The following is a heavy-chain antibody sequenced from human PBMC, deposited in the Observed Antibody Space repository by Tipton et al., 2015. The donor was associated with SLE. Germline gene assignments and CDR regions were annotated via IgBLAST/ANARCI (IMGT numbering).Heavy chain of an antibody. CDR1: GGSISSYH. CDR3: ARHAIEDRGLYNWFDP. D-gene: IGHD2-15*01. CDR2: IYTSGST. V-gene: IGHV4-4*09. J-gene: IGHJ5*02. Sequence: GLVKPSETLSLTCTVSGGSISSYHWSWIRQPPGKGLEWIGYIYTSGSTNYNPSLKSRVTISVDTSKNQFSLNLRSVTAADTAVYYCARHAIEDRGLYNWFDPWGQGTLVTVSS.